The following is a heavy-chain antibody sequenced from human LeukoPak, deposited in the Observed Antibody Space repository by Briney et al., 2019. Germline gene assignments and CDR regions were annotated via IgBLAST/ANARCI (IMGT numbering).Heavy chain of an antibody. CDR1: GGSISSSAYY. J-gene: IGHJ4*02. V-gene: IGHV4-31*03. CDR3: ARDGDCSSDSCYFDY. CDR2: IYYSGIT. Sequence: SETLSLTCTVSGGSISSSAYYWSWIRQHPGKGLEWIGYIYYSGITYYNPSLKSRVTISVDTSKNQFSLNLSSVTAADTAVYYCARDGDCSSDSCYFDYWGQGILVTVSA. D-gene: IGHD2-2*01.